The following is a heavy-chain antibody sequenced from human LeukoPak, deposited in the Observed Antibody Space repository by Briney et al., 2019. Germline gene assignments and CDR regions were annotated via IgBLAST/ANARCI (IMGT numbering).Heavy chain of an antibody. J-gene: IGHJ4*02. V-gene: IGHV3-33*01. CDR2: IWYDGSNK. CDR3: AREGYCSSTSCQAPLDY. D-gene: IGHD2-2*01. Sequence: GGSLRLSCAASGFTFSSYGMHWVRQAPGKGLEWVAVIWYDGSNKYYADSVKGRFTIPRDNSKNTLYLQMNSLRAEDTAVYYCAREGYCSSTSCQAPLDYWGQGTLVTVSS. CDR1: GFTFSSYG.